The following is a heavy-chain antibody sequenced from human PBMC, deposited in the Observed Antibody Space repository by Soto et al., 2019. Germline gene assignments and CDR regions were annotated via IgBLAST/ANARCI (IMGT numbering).Heavy chain of an antibody. CDR1: GYTYTSYD. V-gene: IGHV1-8*01. D-gene: IGHD3-3*01. CDR2: MNPNSGNT. Sequence: GASVKVSFKASGYTYTSYDINWVRQATGQGLEWMGWMNPNSGNTGYAQKFQGRVTMTRNTSISTAYMERSRRSPEDTAVNFCAYIFGVVNYHYGMDVWGQWTTGTVSS. J-gene: IGHJ6*02. CDR3: AYIFGVVNYHYGMDV.